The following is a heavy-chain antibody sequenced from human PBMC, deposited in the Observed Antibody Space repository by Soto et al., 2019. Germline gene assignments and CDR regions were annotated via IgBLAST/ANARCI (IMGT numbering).Heavy chain of an antibody. CDR1: GFTFTSSS. CDR3: AAVDYYDSRDPEYAFYI. D-gene: IGHD3-22*01. V-gene: IGHV1-58*01. CDR2: IVVGSGNT. J-gene: IGHJ3*02. Sequence: SVKVSCKASGFTFTSSSVQWVRQARGQRLEWIGWIVVGSGNTNYAQKFQERVTITRDMSTSTAYMELSSLRSEDTAVYYCAAVDYYDSRDPEYAFYIWGQGTMVTVSS.